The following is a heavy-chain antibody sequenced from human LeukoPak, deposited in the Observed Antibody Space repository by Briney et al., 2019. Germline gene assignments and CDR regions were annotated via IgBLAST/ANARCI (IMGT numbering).Heavy chain of an antibody. CDR3: ARGDYYDSSGYYDALNAFDI. D-gene: IGHD3-22*01. J-gene: IGHJ3*02. V-gene: IGHV1-2*04. Sequence: GASVKVSCKASGYPFTGYYMHWVRQAPGQGLEWMGWINPNSGGTNYAQKFQGWVTMTRDTSISTAYMELSRLRSGDTAVYYCARGDYYDSSGYYDALNAFDIWPRDNGHRLL. CDR1: GYPFTGYY. CDR2: INPNSGGT.